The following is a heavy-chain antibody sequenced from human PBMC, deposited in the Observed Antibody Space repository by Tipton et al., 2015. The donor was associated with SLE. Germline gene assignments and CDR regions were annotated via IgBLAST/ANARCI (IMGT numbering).Heavy chain of an antibody. J-gene: IGHJ4*02. CDR3: AGTDETGGSPIVATTRVDS. Sequence: TLSLTCTVSGGSISSGSYYWSWIRQPAGKGLEWIGRIYTSGSTNYNPSLKRRVTISVDTSKNQFSLKLSSVTAADTAVYYCAGTDETGGSPIVATTRVDSWGQGTLVTVSS. CDR2: IYTSGST. V-gene: IGHV4-61*02. D-gene: IGHD5-12*01. CDR1: GGSISSGSYY.